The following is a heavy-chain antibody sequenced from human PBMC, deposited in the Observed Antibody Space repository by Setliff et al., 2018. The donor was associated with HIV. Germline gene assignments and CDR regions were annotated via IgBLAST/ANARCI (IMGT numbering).Heavy chain of an antibody. CDR3: ARHGIAARTFDY. CDR1: GGSIPSSSYY. J-gene: IGHJ4*02. V-gene: IGHV4-39*01. CDR2: IYYSGST. Sequence: KPSETLSLTCTVSGGSIPSSSYYWGWIRQPPGKGLEWIGSIYYSGSTYYNPSLKSRVTISVDTSKNQFSLKLSSVTAADTAVYYCARHGIAARTFDYWGQGTLVTVSS. D-gene: IGHD6-6*01.